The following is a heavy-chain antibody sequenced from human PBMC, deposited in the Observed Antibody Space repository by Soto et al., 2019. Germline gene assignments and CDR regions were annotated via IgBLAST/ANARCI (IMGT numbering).Heavy chain of an antibody. CDR1: GFTFSGYA. CDR3: ARDSLRPRGMDV. J-gene: IGHJ6*02. D-gene: IGHD4-17*01. V-gene: IGHV3-30*04. CDR2: ISFDGRNT. Sequence: QVQLVESGGGVVQPGRSLRLSCADSGFTFSGYAMHWVLQAPGKGMEWVALISFDGRNTYYADSVKGRFTISRDNSKNTLYLQMNSLRAEDTSVYYCARDSLRPRGMDVWGQGTTVTVSS.